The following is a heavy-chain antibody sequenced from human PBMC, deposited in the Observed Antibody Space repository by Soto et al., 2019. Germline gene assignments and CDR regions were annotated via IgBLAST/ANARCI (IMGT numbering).Heavy chain of an antibody. Sequence: GGSLRLSCAASGFTFSNYAMHWVRQAPGKGLEWVALTSYDGNNEYYTDSVKGRFTISRDNSRNTLFLQMNSPRPEDTAVYYCAKDKGVFNWATYYFDYWGQGALVTVSS. CDR2: TSYDGNNE. J-gene: IGHJ4*02. CDR1: GFTFSNYA. CDR3: AKDKGVFNWATYYFDY. V-gene: IGHV3-30*18. D-gene: IGHD1-1*01.